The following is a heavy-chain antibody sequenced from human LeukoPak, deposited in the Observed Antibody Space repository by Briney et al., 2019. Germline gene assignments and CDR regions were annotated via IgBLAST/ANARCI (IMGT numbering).Heavy chain of an antibody. Sequence: PGGSLRLSCATSGFTFRNFDLHWVRQATGEGLEWVSVIGTAGDTYYPDSVKGRFTISRDNAKNSFYLQMNNLRVGDTAVYYCSRGGAPAGYAYDIWGHGTVVTVSS. CDR1: GFTFRNFD. V-gene: IGHV3-13*01. D-gene: IGHD6-13*01. J-gene: IGHJ3*02. CDR2: IGTAGDT. CDR3: SRGGAPAGYAYDI.